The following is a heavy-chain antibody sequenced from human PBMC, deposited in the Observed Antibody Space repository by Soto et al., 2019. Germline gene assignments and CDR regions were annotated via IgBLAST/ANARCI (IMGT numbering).Heavy chain of an antibody. V-gene: IGHV3-30-3*01. CDR2: ISYDGSNK. Sequence: QVQLVESGGGVVQPGRSLRLSCAASGFTFSSYAMHWVRQAPGKGLEWVAVISYDGSNKYYADSVKGRFTISRDNSKNTLYLQMNSLRAEDKAVYYCASLNFYDSSGSSFDYWGQGTLVTVSS. CDR3: ASLNFYDSSGSSFDY. D-gene: IGHD3-22*01. J-gene: IGHJ4*02. CDR1: GFTFSSYA.